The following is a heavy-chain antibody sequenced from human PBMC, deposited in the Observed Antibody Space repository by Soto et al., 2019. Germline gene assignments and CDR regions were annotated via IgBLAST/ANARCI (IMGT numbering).Heavy chain of an antibody. CDR3: EGGGGSTKVDY. Sequence: QVQLQESGPGLVKPSQTLSLTCTVSGGSITSSGYYWSWIRQHPGEGLEWIGFTSTSGSTSYNPFLKSRVTISVDTSSNPFSLNVKFLTAADTAVYYWEGGGGSTKVDYWGQGSLVTVSP. V-gene: IGHV4-31*03. CDR2: TSTSGST. J-gene: IGHJ4*02. D-gene: IGHD2-2*01. CDR1: GGSITSSGYY.